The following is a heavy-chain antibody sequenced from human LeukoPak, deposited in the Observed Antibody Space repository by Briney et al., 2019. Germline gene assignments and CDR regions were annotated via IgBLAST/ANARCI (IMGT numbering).Heavy chain of an antibody. Sequence: QPGGSLRLSCAASGFTFSSYDMSWVRQAPGKGLEWVSAISGSGGSTYYADSVKGRFTISRDNSKNTLYLQMNSLRAEDTAVYYCAKDGSYDILTGYHAFDIWGQGTMVTVSS. V-gene: IGHV3-23*01. J-gene: IGHJ3*02. CDR3: AKDGSYDILTGYHAFDI. CDR2: ISGSGGST. CDR1: GFTFSSYD. D-gene: IGHD3-9*01.